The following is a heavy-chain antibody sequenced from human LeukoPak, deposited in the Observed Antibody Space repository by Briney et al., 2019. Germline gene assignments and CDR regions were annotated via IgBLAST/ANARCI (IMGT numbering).Heavy chain of an antibody. Sequence: SETLSLTCTVSGGSISSYYWSWIRQPPGKGLEWIGYIYYSGSTNYNPSLKSRVTISVDTSKNQFSLKLSSVTAADTAVYYCARGLKNPVYAFDIWGQGTMVTVSS. V-gene: IGHV4-59*01. CDR1: GGSISSYY. CDR3: ARGLKNPVYAFDI. CDR2: IYYSGST. J-gene: IGHJ3*02.